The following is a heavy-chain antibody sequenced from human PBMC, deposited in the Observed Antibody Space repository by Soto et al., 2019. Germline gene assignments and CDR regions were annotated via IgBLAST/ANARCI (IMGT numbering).Heavy chain of an antibody. D-gene: IGHD3-3*01. J-gene: IGHJ6*02. Sequence: GGSLRLSCAASGFTFSTYLITWVRQAPGKGLEWVANINQGGTEKNYVDSVKGRFTISRDNSKNTLYLQMNSLRAEDTAVYYCAKDQAYYDFWSGYSHAGDYYYGMDVWGQGTTVTVSS. CDR1: GFTFSTYL. CDR3: AKDQAYYDFWSGYSHAGDYYYGMDV. CDR2: INQGGTEK. V-gene: IGHV3-7*03.